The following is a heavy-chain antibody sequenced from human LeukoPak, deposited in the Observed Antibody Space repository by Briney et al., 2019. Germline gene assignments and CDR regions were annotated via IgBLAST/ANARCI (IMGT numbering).Heavy chain of an antibody. J-gene: IGHJ4*02. Sequence: TGGSLRLSCVTSGLTFNKAWMSWVRQAPGKGLEWVSYISSSSSTIYYADSVKGRFTISRDNAKNSLYLQMNSLRAEDTAVYYCAREREGGYDYNYWGQGALVTVSS. V-gene: IGHV3-48*04. CDR3: AREREGGYDYNY. CDR1: GLTFNKAW. CDR2: ISSSSSTI. D-gene: IGHD5-12*01.